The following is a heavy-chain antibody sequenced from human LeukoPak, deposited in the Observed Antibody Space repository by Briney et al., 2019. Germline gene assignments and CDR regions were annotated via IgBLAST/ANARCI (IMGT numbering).Heavy chain of an antibody. CDR2: IYFSGSS. J-gene: IGHJ4*02. Sequence: SETLSLTCTVSSGSVTGYHWSWIRQPPGKGLEWLGHIYFSGSSEYNPSLKSRVTIEVDTSKNQFSLSLSSVTAADTAVYYCARLSCSGGTCYDDYWGQGTLVTVSS. V-gene: IGHV4-59*08. CDR1: SGSVTGYH. CDR3: ARLSCSGGTCYDDY. D-gene: IGHD2-15*01.